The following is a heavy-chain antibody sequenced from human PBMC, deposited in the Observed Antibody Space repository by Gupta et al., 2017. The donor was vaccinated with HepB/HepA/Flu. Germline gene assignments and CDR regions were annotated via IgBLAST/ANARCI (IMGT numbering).Heavy chain of an antibody. V-gene: IGHV4-39*01. CDR2: VYYTGTT. CDR3: ARSFLGSSWEPHFDS. J-gene: IGHJ4*02. Sequence: QLPLQASGPGLVRPSGTLSLNFAAAGGSISSSGYYWGWIRQPPGKGMEWIGSVYYTGTTYYKPSLKSRVTMSVETSKNQFFLKVTSVTAADTAVYYCARSFLGSSWEPHFDSWGQGTLVTVSS. CDR1: GGSISSSGYY. D-gene: IGHD1-14*01.